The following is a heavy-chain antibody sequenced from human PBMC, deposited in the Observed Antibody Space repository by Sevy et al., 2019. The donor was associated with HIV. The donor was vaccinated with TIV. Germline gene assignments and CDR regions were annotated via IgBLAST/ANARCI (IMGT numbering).Heavy chain of an antibody. D-gene: IGHD2-2*01. CDR3: ARGGVVVEPAARGYFDY. J-gene: IGHJ4*02. CDR2: INPNSGGT. CDR1: AYTFTGHY. V-gene: IGHV1-2*02. Sequence: ASVKVSCKASAYTFTGHYIHWVRQAPGQGLECMGWINPNSGGTIYAQKFQGRVTMTRDTSISTAYMELSRLRSDDTAVYYCARGGVVVEPAARGYFDYWGQGPLVTVSS.